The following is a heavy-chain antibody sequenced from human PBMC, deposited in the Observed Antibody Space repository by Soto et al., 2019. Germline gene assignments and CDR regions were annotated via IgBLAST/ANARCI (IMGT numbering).Heavy chain of an antibody. Sequence: GGSLRLSCAASGFTFNSYAMSWVRQAPRKGLEWVSAISGSGGGTYYADSVEGRFTISRDNSKSTLYLQMNSLRAEDTAVYHCAKSPGALVTFDYWGQGALVTVSS. CDR2: ISGSGGGT. J-gene: IGHJ4*02. CDR1: GFTFNSYA. CDR3: AKSPGALVTFDY. V-gene: IGHV3-23*01. D-gene: IGHD2-15*01.